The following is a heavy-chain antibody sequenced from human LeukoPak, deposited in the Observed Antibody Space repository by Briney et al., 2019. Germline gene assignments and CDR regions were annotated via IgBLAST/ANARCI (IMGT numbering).Heavy chain of an antibody. CDR3: AKSGLCVDSSCYFGHLYHYYYMDV. Sequence: GGSLRLSCETSGFTFTISAMSWVRQAPGKGLEWVSAIGGSGDITYYADSVKGRFTISRDNSRNVGYMQMNSLRPEDTATYYCAKSGLCVDSSCYFGHLYHYYYMDVWGRGTTVTVSS. CDR1: GFTFTISA. CDR2: IGGSGDIT. V-gene: IGHV3-23*01. D-gene: IGHD3-22*01. J-gene: IGHJ6*03.